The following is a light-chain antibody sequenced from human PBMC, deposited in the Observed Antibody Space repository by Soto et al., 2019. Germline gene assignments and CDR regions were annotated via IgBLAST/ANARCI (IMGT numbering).Light chain of an antibody. V-gene: IGLV1-44*01. CDR3: AAWDDSMNGYV. Sequence: QSVLTHPPSASWTPGHRFTISCSGSSSDILSNAVNWYQHLPVTAPKLIIYSHNKRPSGVPDRFPGSKSGTSASLEIIGLKSEDEADYYCAAWDDSMNGYVFGTGTKVTVL. CDR2: SHN. CDR1: SSDILSNA. J-gene: IGLJ1*01.